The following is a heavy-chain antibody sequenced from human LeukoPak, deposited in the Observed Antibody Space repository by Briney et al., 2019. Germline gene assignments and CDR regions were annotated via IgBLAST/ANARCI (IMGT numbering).Heavy chain of an antibody. CDR1: GFTLRNCP. J-gene: IGHJ6*03. CDR3: ARANDYGGYTPGYYYMDV. D-gene: IGHD4-17*01. CDR2: IIGGRDIT. Sequence: GGSLRLSCAASGFTLRNCPMSWVRQAPGEGLEWVSHIIGGRDITYYADSVKCRYTISTDNSKNTLYLQMNSLRVEDTAVYYCARANDYGGYTPGYYYMDVWGKGTTVTVAS. V-gene: IGHV3-23*01.